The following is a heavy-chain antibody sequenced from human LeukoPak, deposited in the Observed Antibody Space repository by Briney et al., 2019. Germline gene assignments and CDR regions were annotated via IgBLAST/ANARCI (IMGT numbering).Heavy chain of an antibody. CDR1: GFTFSSYS. Sequence: GGSLRLSCAASGFTFSSYSMNWVRQAPGKVLEWVSSISTSSSYIHYADSVKGRFTISRDNAKNSLYLQMNSLRAEDTAVYYCVRGRGYSYGHLGLGFDYWGQGTLVTVSS. V-gene: IGHV3-21*01. J-gene: IGHJ4*02. CDR3: VRGRGYSYGHLGLGFDY. CDR2: ISTSSSYI. D-gene: IGHD5-18*01.